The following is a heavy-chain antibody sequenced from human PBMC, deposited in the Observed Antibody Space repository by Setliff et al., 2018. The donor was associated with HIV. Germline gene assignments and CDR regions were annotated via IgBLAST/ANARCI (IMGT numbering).Heavy chain of an antibody. V-gene: IGHV4-34*01. D-gene: IGHD3-10*01. J-gene: IGHJ4*02. CDR1: GGSFSGYY. Sequence: SETLSLTCAVYGGSFSGYYWSWIRQSPGKGLEWIGEINHSGSTNYNPSLKSRVTILGDTSKKQFSLKLSSVTAADTAVYYCARRAGSDYFTRFDYWGQGTLVTVSS. CDR2: INHSGST. CDR3: ARRAGSDYFTRFDY.